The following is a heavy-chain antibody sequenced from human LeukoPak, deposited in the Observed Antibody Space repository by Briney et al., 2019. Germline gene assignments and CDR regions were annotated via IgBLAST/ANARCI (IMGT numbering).Heavy chain of an antibody. J-gene: IGHJ4*02. V-gene: IGHV4-39*07. Sequence: SETLSLTCTVSGDSISSSSYYWGWIRQPPGKGLEWIVTTYYTESSFYNPTLRSRVTISVDTSKNQFSLKLSSVNAPDTAMYYCASQRITDFGVVIPRGFDSWGQGTLVPVSS. CDR1: GDSISSSSYY. CDR3: ASQRITDFGVVIPRGFDS. CDR2: TYYTESS. D-gene: IGHD3-3*01.